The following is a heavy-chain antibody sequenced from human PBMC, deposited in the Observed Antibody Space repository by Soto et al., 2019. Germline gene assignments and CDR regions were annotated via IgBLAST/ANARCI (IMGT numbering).Heavy chain of an antibody. J-gene: IGHJ2*01. CDR3: ARGNHRWLQLWYFDL. V-gene: IGHV1-69*12. D-gene: IGHD5-12*01. CDR1: GGTFSNYP. CDR2: IIPIFGTV. Sequence: QVQLVQSGAEVKKPGSSVKLSCKASGGTFSNYPISWVRQAPGQGLEWMRGIIPIFGTVNYAQKFQGRVTITADESTSTDYMELSSLRSEDTAVYYCARGNHRWLQLWYFDLWGRGTLVTVSS.